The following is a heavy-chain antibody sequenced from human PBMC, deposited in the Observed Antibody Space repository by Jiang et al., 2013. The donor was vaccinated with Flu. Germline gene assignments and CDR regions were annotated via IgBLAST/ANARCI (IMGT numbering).Heavy chain of an antibody. J-gene: IGHJ4*02. D-gene: IGHD3-10*01. CDR1: FTSYE. Sequence: FTSYEINWVRQATGQGLEWMGWVNPNIGTTAYAQKFQGRVTMTRDTSISTVYMDLSSLRSEDTAVYYCTRGRYYYGSERKDFDYWGQGTLVTVSS. CDR3: TRGRYYYGSERKDFDY. CDR2: VNPNIGTT. V-gene: IGHV1-8*01.